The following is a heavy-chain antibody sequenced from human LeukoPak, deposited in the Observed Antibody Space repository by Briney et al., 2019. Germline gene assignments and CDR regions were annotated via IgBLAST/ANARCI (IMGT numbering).Heavy chain of an antibody. J-gene: IGHJ1*01. CDR2: IYYSGST. CDR3: AREGSIVGATPYFQH. CDR1: GGSISSYY. V-gene: IGHV4-59*01. Sequence: PSETLSLTCTVSGGSISSYYWSWIRQPPGKGLEWIGYIYYSGSTNYNPSLKSRVTISVDTSKSQFSLKLSSVTAADTAVYYCAREGSIVGATPYFQHWGQGTLVTVSS. D-gene: IGHD1-26*01.